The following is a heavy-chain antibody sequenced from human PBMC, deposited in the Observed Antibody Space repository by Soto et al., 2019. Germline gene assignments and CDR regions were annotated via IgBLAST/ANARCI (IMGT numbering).Heavy chain of an antibody. D-gene: IGHD3-9*01. CDR2: IRSKAYGGTT. CDR3: TRIPKLRYFDWLLYSPDY. Sequence: SLRLSCTASGFTFGDYAMSWFRQAPGKGLEWVGFIRSKAYGGTTEYAASVKGRFTISRDDSKSIAYLQMNSLKTEDTAVYYCTRIPKLRYFDWLLYSPDYWGQGTLVTVSS. V-gene: IGHV3-49*03. CDR1: GFTFGDYA. J-gene: IGHJ4*02.